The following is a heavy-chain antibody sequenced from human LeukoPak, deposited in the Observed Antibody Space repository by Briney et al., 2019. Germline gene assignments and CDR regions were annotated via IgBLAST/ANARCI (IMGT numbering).Heavy chain of an antibody. CDR3: AKVRSVRRYYHDSSGYSYYFDY. V-gene: IGHV3-23*01. D-gene: IGHD3-22*01. CDR2: ISGSGGST. Sequence: GGSLRLSCAASGFTFSSYAMSWVRQAPGKGLEWVSAISGSGGSTYYADSVKGRFTISRDNSKNTLYLQMNSLRAEDTAVYYCAKVRSVRRYYHDSSGYSYYFDYWGQGTLVTVSS. J-gene: IGHJ4*02. CDR1: GFTFSSYA.